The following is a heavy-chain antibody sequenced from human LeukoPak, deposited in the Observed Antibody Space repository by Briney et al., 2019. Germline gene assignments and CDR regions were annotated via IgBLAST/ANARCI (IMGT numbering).Heavy chain of an antibody. CDR1: GDSINYKY. CDR3: AREVLAAAGTYDY. Sequence: SETLSLTCTVSGDSINYKYWSWIRQPPGKGLEWIGYIHYSGSTNYNPSFKSRVTMSVDTSKNQFSLRLSSVTAADTAVYYCAREVLAAAGTYDYWGQGNLVTVSS. CDR2: IHYSGST. D-gene: IGHD6-13*01. V-gene: IGHV4-59*12. J-gene: IGHJ4*02.